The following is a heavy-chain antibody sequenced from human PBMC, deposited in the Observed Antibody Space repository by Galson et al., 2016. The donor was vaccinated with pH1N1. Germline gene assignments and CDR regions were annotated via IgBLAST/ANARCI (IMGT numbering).Heavy chain of an antibody. J-gene: IGHJ6*02. CDR2: INANNGDT. V-gene: IGHV1-2*02. Sequence: SVKVSCKASGFSLSDYHVHWVRHAPGQGLGWMGWINANNGDTQNAQKFQGRVTMTRDTSTDTAYMDLSRLTSDDTAVYYCARAAFDGEGDYGRDVWGQGTTVTLPS. CDR1: GFSLSDYH. CDR3: ARAAFDGEGDYGRDV. D-gene: IGHD3-16*01.